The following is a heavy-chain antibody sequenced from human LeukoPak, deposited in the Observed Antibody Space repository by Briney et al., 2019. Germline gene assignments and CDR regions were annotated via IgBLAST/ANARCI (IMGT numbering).Heavy chain of an antibody. D-gene: IGHD3-3*01. Sequence: NPSETLSLTCTVSGGSISSYYWSWIRQPAGKGLEWIGRIYTSGSTNYNPSLKSRVTMSVDTSKNQFSLKLSSVTAADTAVYYCARDSTGGGFWSGYYIGYFDYWGQGTLVTVSS. CDR1: GGSISSYY. CDR2: IYTSGST. CDR3: ARDSTGGGFWSGYYIGYFDY. J-gene: IGHJ4*02. V-gene: IGHV4-4*07.